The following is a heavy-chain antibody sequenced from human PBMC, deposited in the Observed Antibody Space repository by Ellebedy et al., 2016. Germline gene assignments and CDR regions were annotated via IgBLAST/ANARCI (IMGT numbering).Heavy chain of an antibody. CDR2: ITSSGIT. CDR1: GFTFSNYV. D-gene: IGHD1-7*01. CDR3: AKGGTSSQWTTMDV. Sequence: GESLKISCEVSGFTFSNYVVAWVRQAPETGLEWVSSITSSGITYYTDSVKGRFTIYTDNSKNTLYLQMNNLRVEDTAVYYCAKGGTSSQWTTMDVWGQGTTVTVSS. J-gene: IGHJ6*02. V-gene: IGHV3-23*01.